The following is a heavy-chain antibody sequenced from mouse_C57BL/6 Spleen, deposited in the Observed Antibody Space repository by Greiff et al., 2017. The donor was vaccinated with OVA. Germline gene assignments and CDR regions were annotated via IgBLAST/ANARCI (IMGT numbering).Heavy chain of an antibody. D-gene: IGHD2-4*01. V-gene: IGHV1-15*01. Sequence: LQESGAELVRPGASVTLSCKASGYTFTDYEMHWVKQTPVHGLEWIGAIDPETGGTAYNQKFKGKAILTADKSSSTAYMELRSLTSEDSAVYYCTRDYDYAYWGQGTLVTVSA. J-gene: IGHJ3*01. CDR2: IDPETGGT. CDR1: GYTFTDYE. CDR3: TRDYDYAY.